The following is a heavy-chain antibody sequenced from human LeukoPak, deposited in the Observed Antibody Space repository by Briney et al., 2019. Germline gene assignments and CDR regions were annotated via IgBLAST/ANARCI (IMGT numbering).Heavy chain of an antibody. CDR3: ARQTGSGLFILP. D-gene: IGHD3/OR15-3a*01. CDR2: INHSGST. Sequence: SETLSLTCTVSGGSISSSSYYWAWIRQPPGKGLEWIGEINHSGSTNYNPSLKSRVTISVDTSKNQFSLKLSSVTAADTAVYYCARQTGSGLFILPGGQGTLVTVSS. V-gene: IGHV4-39*01. CDR1: GGSISSSSYY. J-gene: IGHJ4*02.